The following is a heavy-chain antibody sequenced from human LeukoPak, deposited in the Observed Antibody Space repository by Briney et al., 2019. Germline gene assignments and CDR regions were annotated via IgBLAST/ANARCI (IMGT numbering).Heavy chain of an antibody. J-gene: IGHJ6*03. V-gene: IGHV6-1*01. CDR3: ARTTGTNYYYYYYMDV. D-gene: IGHD1-1*01. Sequence: SQTLSLTCAISGDSVSSNSAAWNWIRQSPSRGLEWLGRTYYRSKWYNDYAVSVKSRITINPDTSKNQFSLQLNSVTPEDTAVYYCARTTGTNYYYYYYMDVWGKGTTVTVSS. CDR2: TYYRSKWYN. CDR1: GDSVSSNSAA.